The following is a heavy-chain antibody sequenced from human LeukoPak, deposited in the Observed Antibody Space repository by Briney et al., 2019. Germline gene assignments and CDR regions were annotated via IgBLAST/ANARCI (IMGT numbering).Heavy chain of an antibody. D-gene: IGHD1-14*01. CDR2: IGPTGSDR. CDR3: ATETNGRHYDY. CDR1: GLTFSTSG. J-gene: IGHJ4*02. Sequence: VKPGGYLRLSCTASGLTFSTSGFNWVRQAPGTGLEWVASIGPTGSDRYHADSIKGRFTISRDNADNFLYLQMNSLRAEDTAVYYCATETNGRHYDYWGQGTLLTVSS. V-gene: IGHV3-21*06.